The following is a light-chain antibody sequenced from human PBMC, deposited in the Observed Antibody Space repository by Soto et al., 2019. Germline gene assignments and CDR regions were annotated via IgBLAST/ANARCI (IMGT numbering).Light chain of an antibody. CDR1: SSNIGSGYV. Sequence: QSVLTQPPSASGTPGQRVTISCSGSSSNIGSGYVYWYQQLPRAAPKLLIYGNSNRPSGVPDRFSGSKSGTSASLAITGLQAEDEADYYCQSYDSSLSVFYVFGTGTKVTVL. V-gene: IGLV1-40*01. J-gene: IGLJ1*01. CDR3: QSYDSSLSVFYV. CDR2: GNS.